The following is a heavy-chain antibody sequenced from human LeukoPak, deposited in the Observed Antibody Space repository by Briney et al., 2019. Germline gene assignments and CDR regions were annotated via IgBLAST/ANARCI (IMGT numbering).Heavy chain of an antibody. CDR2: ISDSGGST. J-gene: IGHJ4*02. Sequence: GGSLRLSCAVSGITLSNYGMSWVRQAPGKGLEWVAGISDSGGSTKYVDSVKGRFTISRDNSKNTLYLQMNSLRAEDTAVYFCAKRGVVIRVILVGFHKEAYYFDSWGRGALVTVSS. V-gene: IGHV3-23*01. CDR3: AKRGVVIRVILVGFHKEAYYFDS. CDR1: GITLSNYG. D-gene: IGHD3-22*01.